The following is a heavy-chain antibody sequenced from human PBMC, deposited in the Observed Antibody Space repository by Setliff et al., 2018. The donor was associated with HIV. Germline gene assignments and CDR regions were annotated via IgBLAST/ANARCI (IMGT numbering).Heavy chain of an antibody. CDR1: GVSISSSSYY. CDR2: ISYSGST. V-gene: IGHV4-39*01. J-gene: IGHJ6*03. Sequence: SETLSLTCTFSGVSISSSSYYWGWIRQPPGKGLEWVGTISYSGSTYYNPSLKSRVTISVDTSKNQFSLKLTSMTAVDTAVYYCARQVTMIRGVQNYYMDVWGKGATVTVSS. CDR3: ARQVTMIRGVQNYYMDV. D-gene: IGHD3-10*01.